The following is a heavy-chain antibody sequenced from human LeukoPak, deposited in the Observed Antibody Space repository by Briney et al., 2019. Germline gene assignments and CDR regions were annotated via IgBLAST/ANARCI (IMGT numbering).Heavy chain of an antibody. CDR1: GGSISSGSYY. J-gene: IGHJ3*02. Sequence: PSETLSLTCTVSGGSISSGSYYWSWIRQPAGKGLEWIGSIYYSGSTYYNPSLKGRVTISVDTSKNQFSLKLSSVTAADTAVYYCASMGWLLYGAFDIWGQGTMVTVSS. CDR2: IYYSGST. V-gene: IGHV4-39*07. CDR3: ASMGWLLYGAFDI. D-gene: IGHD3/OR15-3a*01.